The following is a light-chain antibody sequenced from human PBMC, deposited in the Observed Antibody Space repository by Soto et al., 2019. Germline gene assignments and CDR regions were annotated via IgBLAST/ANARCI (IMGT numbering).Light chain of an antibody. J-gene: IGKJ1*01. CDR2: GAS. Sequence: GDGVTSRCLARRDISNSLAWYQQTPGKAPKLLLRGASSLHRGVPSRFSGGGAGTEFTLTVSSLQPEDFATYYCQQTSVFPRPFGPGSKV. V-gene: IGKV1-12*01. CDR1: RDISNS. CDR3: QQTSVFPRP.